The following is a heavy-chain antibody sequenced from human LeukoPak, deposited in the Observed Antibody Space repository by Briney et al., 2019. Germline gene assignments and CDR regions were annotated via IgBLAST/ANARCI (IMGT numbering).Heavy chain of an antibody. V-gene: IGHV3-53*05. CDR1: GFTVSSDY. Sequence: GGSLRLSCAASGFTVSSDYMSWVRQAPGKGLEWGSVIYSGGSIYYADSVKGRFTISRDKSKNTVYLQMNSLRFEDTAMYYCARNWFDPWGQGTLVTVSS. CDR2: IYSGGSI. J-gene: IGHJ5*02. CDR3: ARNWFDP.